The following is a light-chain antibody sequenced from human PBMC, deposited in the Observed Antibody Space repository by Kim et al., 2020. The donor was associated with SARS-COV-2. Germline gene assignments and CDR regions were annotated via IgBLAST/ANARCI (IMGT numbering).Light chain of an antibody. J-gene: IGLJ1*01. CDR1: SSDVGGYNY. CDR2: DVS. V-gene: IGLV2-11*01. Sequence: QSVTIPCTGTSSDVGGYNYVSWYQQHPGKAPKPMIYDVSKRPSGVPDRFSGSKSGNTASLTISWLQAEDEADYYCCSYAGSYTNYVFGTGTKVTVL. CDR3: CSYAGSYTNYV.